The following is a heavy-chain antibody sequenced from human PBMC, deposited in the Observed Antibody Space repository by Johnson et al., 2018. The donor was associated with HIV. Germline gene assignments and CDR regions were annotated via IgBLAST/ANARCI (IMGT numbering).Heavy chain of an antibody. D-gene: IGHD3-10*01. CDR1: GFSFSTYD. J-gene: IGHJ3*02. Sequence: EVQLVESGGGLIQPGGSLRISCAASGFSFSTYDMHWVRQPTGKGLEWVSGIGTGGDTYYPDSVKGRFPISRENAKNSLYLQMNSLTAGDTAVYYCARAKVIRGAEGWAFDMWGQGTLVTVSS. CDR2: IGTGGDT. V-gene: IGHV3-13*01. CDR3: ARAKVIRGAEGWAFDM.